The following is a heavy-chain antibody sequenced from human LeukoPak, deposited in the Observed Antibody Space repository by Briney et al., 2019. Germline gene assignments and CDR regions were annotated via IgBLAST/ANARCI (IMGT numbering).Heavy chain of an antibody. J-gene: IGHJ4*02. CDR3: ARASRWLAFDN. CDR2: IYNGDNA. V-gene: IGHV3-66*01. D-gene: IGHD6-19*01. Sequence: GGSLRLSWVASRXTVSNNHMNWVRQAPGKGLEWVSVIYNGDNAYYADSVQGRFTISKDNSKNTLYLQMNSLRPEDTAVYFCARASRWLAFDNWGQGTLVTVSS. CDR1: RXTVSNNH.